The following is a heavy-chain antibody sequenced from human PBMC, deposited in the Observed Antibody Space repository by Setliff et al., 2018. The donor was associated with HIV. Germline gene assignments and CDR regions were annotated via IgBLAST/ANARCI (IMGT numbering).Heavy chain of an antibody. D-gene: IGHD2-21*01. J-gene: IGHJ4*02. CDR1: GDSISRSSCY. V-gene: IGHV4-39*07. CDR2: IYYIGST. Sequence: PSETLSLTCTVSGDSISRSSCYWGWIRQPPGKGLEWIGNIYYIGSTNYNPSLKSRVTISVDTSKNQFSLKLTSVTAADTAVYYCARVVGLSALDYWGQGTLVTVSS. CDR3: ARVVGLSALDY.